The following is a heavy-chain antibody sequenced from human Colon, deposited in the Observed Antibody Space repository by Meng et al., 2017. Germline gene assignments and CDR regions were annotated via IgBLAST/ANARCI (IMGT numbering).Heavy chain of an antibody. D-gene: IGHD3-16*01. Sequence: WGAGLLSPSATLPLHFSFHGGSFSGSYWTWIRHPPGKGLEWIGEINHSGSTNYNPSLKSRVTISVDTSKNQFSLKLSSVTAADTAVYYCARSLGYYDYVWGSYPPGYWGQGTLVTVSS. V-gene: IGHV4-34*01. CDR1: GGSFSGSY. J-gene: IGHJ4*02. CDR3: ARSLGYYDYVWGSYPPGY. CDR2: INHSGST.